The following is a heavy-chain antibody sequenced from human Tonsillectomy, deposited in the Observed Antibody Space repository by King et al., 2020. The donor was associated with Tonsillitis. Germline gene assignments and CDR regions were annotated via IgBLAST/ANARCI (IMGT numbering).Heavy chain of an antibody. Sequence: VQLVESGGGVVQPGRSLRLSCSASGFIFSNYGMNWVRQAPGKGLEWVAVMSDDGSKSYYADSVKGRVIISRHNSKNTLFLQMNSLTVEDTARYYCAKDQAGGRGTYQEAFDVWGQGTMVTVSS. J-gene: IGHJ3*01. CDR2: MSDDGSKS. V-gene: IGHV3-30*18. CDR3: AKDQAGGRGTYQEAFDV. D-gene: IGHD3-16*01. CDR1: GFIFSNYG.